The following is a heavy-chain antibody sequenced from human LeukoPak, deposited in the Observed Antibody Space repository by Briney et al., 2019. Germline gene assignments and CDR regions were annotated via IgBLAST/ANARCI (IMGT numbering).Heavy chain of an antibody. J-gene: IGHJ6*02. D-gene: IGHD5-18*01. V-gene: IGHV3-48*02. Sequence: GGSLRLSCAASGFTFSSDSMNWVRQAPGKGLEWVSFISSSSGTIYYADSVKGRFTISRDNAKNSLSLQMNSLRDEDTAVYYCARDFYSYGPIGIYGLDVWGQGTTVTVSS. CDR1: GFTFSSDS. CDR2: ISSSSGTI. CDR3: ARDFYSYGPIGIYGLDV.